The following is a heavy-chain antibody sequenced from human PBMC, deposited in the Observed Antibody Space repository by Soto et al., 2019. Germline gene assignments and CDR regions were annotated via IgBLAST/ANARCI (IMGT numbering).Heavy chain of an antibody. J-gene: IGHJ4*02. CDR1: GYAFTTYG. D-gene: IGHD1-26*01. CDR2: ISAHNGNT. Sequence: QVHLVQSGAEVKKPGASVKVSCKGSGYAFTTYGITWVRQAPGPGLGWMGWISAHNGNTNYAQKLQGRVTVTRDTSTSTAYTQLRSLSSVDTAVYYCASGRYGDYWGQGALVTVSS. V-gene: IGHV1-18*01. CDR3: ASGRYGDY.